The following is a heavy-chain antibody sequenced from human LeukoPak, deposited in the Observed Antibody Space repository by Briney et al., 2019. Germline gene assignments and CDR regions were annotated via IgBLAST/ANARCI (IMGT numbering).Heavy chain of an antibody. CDR2: INWNGGST. J-gene: IGHJ4*02. CDR3: ARTSTPNYYDSSGFCYFDY. Sequence: PGRSLRLSCAASGFTFDDYGMSWVRQAPGKGLEWVSGINWNGGSTGYADSVKGRFTISRDNAKNSLYLQMNSLRAEDTALYYCARTSTPNYYDSSGFCYFDYWGQGTLVTVSS. D-gene: IGHD3-22*01. V-gene: IGHV3-20*04. CDR1: GFTFDDYG.